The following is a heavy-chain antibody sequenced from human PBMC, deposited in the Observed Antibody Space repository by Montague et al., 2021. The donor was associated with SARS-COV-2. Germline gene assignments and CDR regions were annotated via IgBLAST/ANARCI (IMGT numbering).Heavy chain of an antibody. CDR2: VHYTGST. D-gene: IGHD1-1*01. CDR1: GGSMSGYY. Sequence: SETLSLTCEVSGGSMSGYYWTWIRQSPGKGLERIGYVHYTGSTKYNPSLKTRVSLSLDTPKNHFSLHLSSVTAADTAIYFCARAQNTCLIANCVNYFDVWGLGALVTVSS. CDR3: ARAQNTCLIANCVNYFDV. J-gene: IGHJ4*02. V-gene: IGHV4-59*01.